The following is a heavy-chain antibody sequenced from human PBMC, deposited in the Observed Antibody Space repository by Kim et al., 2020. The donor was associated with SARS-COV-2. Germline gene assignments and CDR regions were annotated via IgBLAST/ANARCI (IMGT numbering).Heavy chain of an antibody. V-gene: IGHV7-4-1*02. D-gene: IGHD1-1*01. Sequence: NPTYAQGFTGRFVFSLDTSVSTEYLQISSLKAEDTAVYYCARDPWNGFDYWGQGTLVTVSS. CDR3: ARDPWNGFDY. CDR2: NP. J-gene: IGHJ4*02.